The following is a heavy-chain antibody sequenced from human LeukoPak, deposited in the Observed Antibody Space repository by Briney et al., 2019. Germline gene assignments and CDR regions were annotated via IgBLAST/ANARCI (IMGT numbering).Heavy chain of an antibody. J-gene: IGHJ6*02. V-gene: IGHV3-53*01. D-gene: IGHD3-10*01. CDR3: ARDSRFSDYYYGMDV. CDR2: IYSGGRT. Sequence: PGGSLRLSCAASGFTVSTSCVSWVRQAPGKGLEWVSLIYSGGRTDYADSVKGRFTISRGNSKNTLYLQMNSLRAEDTAVYYCARDSRFSDYYYGMDVWGQGTTVTVSS. CDR1: GFTVSTSC.